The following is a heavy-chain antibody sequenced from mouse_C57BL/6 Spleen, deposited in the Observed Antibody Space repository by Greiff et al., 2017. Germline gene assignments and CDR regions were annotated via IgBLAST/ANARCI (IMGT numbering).Heavy chain of an antibody. D-gene: IGHD2-3*01. V-gene: IGHV1-7*01. CDR1: GYTFTSYW. Sequence: QVQLKESGAELAKPGASVKLSCKASGYTFTSYWMHWVKQRPGQGLEWIGYINPSSGYTKYNQKFKDKATLTADKSSSTAYMQLSSLTYEDSAVYYCAKIYDGYHYFDYWGQGTTLTVSS. CDR3: AKIYDGYHYFDY. J-gene: IGHJ2*01. CDR2: INPSSGYT.